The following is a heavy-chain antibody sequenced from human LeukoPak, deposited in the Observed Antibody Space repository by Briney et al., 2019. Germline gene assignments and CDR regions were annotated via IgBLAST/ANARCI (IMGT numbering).Heavy chain of an antibody. CDR1: GFTFSSCD. CDR3: ARGYGSGWYQKGFDY. V-gene: IGHV4-34*01. CDR2: INHSGST. J-gene: IGHJ4*02. D-gene: IGHD6-19*01. Sequence: PGGSLRLSCAASGFTFSSCDMHWVRQAPGKGLEWIGEINHSGSTNYNPSLKSRVTISVDTSKNQFSLKLSSVTAADTAVYYCARGYGSGWYQKGFDYWGQGTLVTVSS.